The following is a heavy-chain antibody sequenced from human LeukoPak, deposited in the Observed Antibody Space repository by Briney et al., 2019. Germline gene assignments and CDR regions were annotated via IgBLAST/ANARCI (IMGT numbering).Heavy chain of an antibody. V-gene: IGHV3-30*04. Sequence: GGSLRLSCATSGFTFNNYPMHWVRQAPGKGLEWVAVIGYDGRFKFHADSVKGRFTISRDDSRNTRYLQMNSLRPEDTAVYYCARDPRTGSPDYFDYWGQGTLVTVST. CDR1: GFTFNNYP. CDR2: IGYDGRFK. J-gene: IGHJ4*02. D-gene: IGHD3-10*01. CDR3: ARDPRTGSPDYFDY.